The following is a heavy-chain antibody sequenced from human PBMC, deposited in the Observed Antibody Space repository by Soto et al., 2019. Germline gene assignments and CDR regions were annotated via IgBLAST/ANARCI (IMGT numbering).Heavy chain of an antibody. CDR2: IKSKTDGGAT. J-gene: IGHJ4*02. CDR3: TTGVSIAVGILDY. CDR1: GFTFSNAW. Sequence: GGSLRRSCAASGFTFSNAWMNWVRQAPGKGLEWVGRIKSKTDGGATDYAAPVKGRFTISRDDSKNTLNLQMNSLKTEDTAVYYCTTGVSIAVGILDYWGQGNLVTVSS. D-gene: IGHD6-19*01. V-gene: IGHV3-15*07.